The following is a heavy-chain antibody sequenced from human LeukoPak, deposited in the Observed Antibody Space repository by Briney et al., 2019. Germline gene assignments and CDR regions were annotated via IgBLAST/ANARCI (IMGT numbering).Heavy chain of an antibody. D-gene: IGHD6-6*01. V-gene: IGHV1-46*01. CDR1: GYNFTDYY. J-gene: IGHJ4*02. CDR3: ARGGWDSYSSLSYLNY. Sequence: GASVKVSCKASGYNFTDYYVQWVRQAPGQGLEWVGLINPSSGSTNNAQKFQDRVTMTRDTSTSTVYLELSSLRSEDTAVYYCARGGWDSYSSLSYLNYWGQGTLVTVSS. CDR2: INPSSGST.